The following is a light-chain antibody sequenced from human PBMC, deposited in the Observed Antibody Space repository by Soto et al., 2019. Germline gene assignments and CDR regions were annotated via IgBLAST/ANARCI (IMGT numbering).Light chain of an antibody. CDR1: QRVSSNY. V-gene: IGKV3-20*01. J-gene: IGKJ1*01. Sequence: EIVLTQSPGTLSLSPGERATLSCRASQRVSSNYLAWYQQKPGQSPRLLIYGASSRATGIPDRCSGSGSGTDFTLTISRLEPEDFAVYYCQQYGRSPWTFGQGTKVEIK. CDR2: GAS. CDR3: QQYGRSPWT.